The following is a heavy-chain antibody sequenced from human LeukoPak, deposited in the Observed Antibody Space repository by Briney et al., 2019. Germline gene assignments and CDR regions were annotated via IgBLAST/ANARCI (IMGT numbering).Heavy chain of an antibody. V-gene: IGHV4-34*01. J-gene: IGHJ5*02. CDR2: INHSGST. D-gene: IGHD2-2*01. CDR1: GGSFSGYY. CDR3: AREFYCSSTSCSNWFDP. Sequence: SETLSLTCAVYGGSFSGYYWSWIRQPPGKGLEWIGEINHSGSTNYNPSLKSRVTISVDTSKNQFSLKLSSVTAADTAVYYCAREFYCSSTSCSNWFDPWGQGTLVTVSS.